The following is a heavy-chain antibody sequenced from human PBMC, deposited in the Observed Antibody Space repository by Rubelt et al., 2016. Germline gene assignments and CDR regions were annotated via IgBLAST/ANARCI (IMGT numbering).Heavy chain of an antibody. CDR1: GGSFIGYY. D-gene: IGHD6-19*01. CDR3: ARTVAVAGIIDY. V-gene: IGHV4-34*01. Sequence: QVQLQQWGAGLLKPSETLSLTCAVYGGSFIGYYWSWIRQPPGKGLEWIGEINHRGSTNYNPSLKSRVTISVDTSLNQFSLKLTSVTAADTAVYYCARTVAVAGIIDYWGQGTLVTVSS. CDR2: INHRGST. J-gene: IGHJ4*02.